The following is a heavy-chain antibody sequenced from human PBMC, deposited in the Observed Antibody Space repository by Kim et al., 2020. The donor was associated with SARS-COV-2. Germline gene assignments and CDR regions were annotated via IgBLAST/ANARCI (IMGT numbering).Heavy chain of an antibody. Sequence: GGSLRLSCAASGFTFSSYSMNWVRQAPGKGLEWVSYISSSSTIYYADSVKGRFTISRDNAKNSLYLQMNSLRDEDTAVYYCARDLAIKVGARSIFDYWG. V-gene: IGHV3-48*02. D-gene: IGHD1-26*01. J-gene: IGHJ4*01. CDR2: ISSSSTI. CDR3: ARDLAIKVGARSIFDY. CDR1: GFTFSSYS.